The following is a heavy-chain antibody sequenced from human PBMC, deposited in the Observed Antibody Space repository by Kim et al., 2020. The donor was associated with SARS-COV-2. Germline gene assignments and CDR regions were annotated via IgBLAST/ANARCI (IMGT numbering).Heavy chain of an antibody. CDR1: GFTFSGSA. D-gene: IGHD1-7*01. Sequence: GGSLRLSCAASGFTFSGSAMHWVRQASGKGLEWVGRIRSNGNSYETADAASVQGRITISRDDSKTTPYMKINRLKTEDTAVYDCTRVPGTTVAFWDTF. CDR3: TRVPGTTVAFWDTF. J-gene: IGHJ3*01. CDR2: IRSNGNSYET. V-gene: IGHV3-73*01.